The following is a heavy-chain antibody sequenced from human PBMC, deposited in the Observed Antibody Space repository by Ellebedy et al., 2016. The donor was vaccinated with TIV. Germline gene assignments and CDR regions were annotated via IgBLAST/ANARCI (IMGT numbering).Heavy chain of an antibody. CDR2: ISWNSGSI. Sequence: GGSLRLSXAASGFTFDDYAMHWVRQAPGKGLEWVSGISWNSGSIGYADSVKGRFTISRDNAKNSLYLQMKSLRAEDTAVYYCARAPTAIFAHFYYYYYYMDVWGKGTTVTVSS. CDR1: GFTFDDYA. J-gene: IGHJ6*03. D-gene: IGHD2-21*02. CDR3: ARAPTAIFAHFYYYYYYMDV. V-gene: IGHV3-9*01.